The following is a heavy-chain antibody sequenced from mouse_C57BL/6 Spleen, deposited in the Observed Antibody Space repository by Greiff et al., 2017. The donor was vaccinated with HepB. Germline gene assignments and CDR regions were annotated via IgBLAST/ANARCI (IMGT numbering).Heavy chain of an antibody. CDR1: GYTFTSYW. CDR3: ARGGLRLFYAMDY. J-gene: IGHJ4*01. V-gene: IGHV1-50*01. Sequence: QVQLQQPGAELVKPGASVKLSCKASGYTFTSYWMQWVKQRPGQGLEWIGEIDPSDSYTNYNQKFKGKATLTVDASSSTAYMQLSSLTSEDSAVYYCARGGLRLFYAMDYWGQGTSVTVSS. D-gene: IGHD3-2*02. CDR2: IDPSDSYT.